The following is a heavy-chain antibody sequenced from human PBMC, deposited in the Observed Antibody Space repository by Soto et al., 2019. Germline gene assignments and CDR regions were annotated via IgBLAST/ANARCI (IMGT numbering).Heavy chain of an antibody. CDR3: ARGGYDILTGYYYYYYGMDV. Sequence: GGSLRLSCAASGFTFSSYWMSWVRQAPGKGLEWVANIKQDGSEKYYVDSVKGRFTISRDNAKNSLYLQMNSLRAEDTAVYYCARGGYDILTGYYYYYYGMDVWGQGTTVTVSS. D-gene: IGHD3-9*01. CDR1: GFTFSSYW. V-gene: IGHV3-7*01. CDR2: IKQDGSEK. J-gene: IGHJ6*02.